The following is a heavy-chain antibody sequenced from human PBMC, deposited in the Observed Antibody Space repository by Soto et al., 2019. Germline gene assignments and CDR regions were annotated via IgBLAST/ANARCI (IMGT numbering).Heavy chain of an antibody. CDR1: GGSIINGDYY. CDR2: IYYSGNT. CDR3: ARGETWFDP. J-gene: IGHJ5*02. Sequence: SETLSLTCAVSGGSIINGDYYWSWIRQPPGKGLEWIGYIYYSGNTYYNPSLKSRVTISVDTSKNQFSLKLSSVTAADTAVYYWARGETWFDPWGQGTLVTVS. V-gene: IGHV4-30-4*02.